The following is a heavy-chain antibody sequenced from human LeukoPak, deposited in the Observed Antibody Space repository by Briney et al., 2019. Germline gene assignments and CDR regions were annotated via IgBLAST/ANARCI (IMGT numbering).Heavy chain of an antibody. CDR3: ARDLGSGYPNSFDY. V-gene: IGHV1-18*01. CDR1: DYTFTSYG. D-gene: IGHD3-22*01. Sequence: ASVKVSCKASDYTFTSYGISWVRQAPGQGLEWMGWISAYNGNTNYAQKLQGRVTMTTDTSTSTAYMELRSLRSDDTAVYYCARDLGSGYPNSFDYWGQGTLVTVSS. CDR2: ISAYNGNT. J-gene: IGHJ4*02.